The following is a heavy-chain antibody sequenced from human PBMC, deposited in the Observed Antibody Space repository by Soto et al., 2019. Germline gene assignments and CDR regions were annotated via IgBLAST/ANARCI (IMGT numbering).Heavy chain of an antibody. CDR1: GSRFSNYV. CDR2: IIPIFNST. CDR3: AREGRGKKAGYNGLVSLGY. J-gene: IGHJ4*02. D-gene: IGHD6-19*01. Sequence: QVQLVQSGAEVKTPGSSLKVSCTVSGSRFSNYVISWVRQAPGHGLEWLGRIIPIFNSTQYAQKFQGRVTITADKSTNTASLELSSLRSADTAVYACAREGRGKKAGYNGLVSLGYWGQGTLVTVSS. V-gene: IGHV1-69*06.